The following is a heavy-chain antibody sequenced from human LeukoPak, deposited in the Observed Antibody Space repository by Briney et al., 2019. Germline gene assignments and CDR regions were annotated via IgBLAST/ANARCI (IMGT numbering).Heavy chain of an antibody. V-gene: IGHV3-53*01. CDR2: IYSGGTT. Sequence: PGESLRLSCVASGFTVGSNYMSWVRQAPGKGLEWVSVIYSGGTTFYADSVKGRFTISRDNSKNTLYLHMNSLRAEDTAVYYCAKGGSYGPLDYWGQGTLVTVSS. CDR1: GFTVGSNY. D-gene: IGHD1-26*01. J-gene: IGHJ4*02. CDR3: AKGGSYGPLDY.